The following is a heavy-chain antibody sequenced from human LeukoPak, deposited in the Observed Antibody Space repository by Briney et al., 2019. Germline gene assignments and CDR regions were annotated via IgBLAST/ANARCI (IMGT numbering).Heavy chain of an antibody. Sequence: GGSLRPSCAASGFTFSSYGMHWVRQAPGKGLEGVAVISYDGSNEYYLDSVKGRFTISRDDSKNTLYLQMNSLRAEDTAMYYCAKQRSGGSGWCMDYWGQGTLVTVSS. V-gene: IGHV3-30*18. D-gene: IGHD6-19*01. CDR1: GFTFSSYG. CDR3: AKQRSGGSGWCMDY. J-gene: IGHJ4*02. CDR2: ISYDGSNE.